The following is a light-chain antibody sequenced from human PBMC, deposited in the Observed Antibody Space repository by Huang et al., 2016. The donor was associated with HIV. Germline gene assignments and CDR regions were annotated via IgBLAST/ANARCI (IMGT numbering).Light chain of an antibody. CDR2: GAS. CDR1: QSVSNN. V-gene: IGKV3-15*01. J-gene: IGKJ1*01. CDR3: QQYNNWPLT. Sequence: EIVMTQSPATLSVSPGERATLSCRASQSVSNNVAWYQQIPGQAPRRLIYGASTRATGIQARFSGRGSRTECTRTISSLQSEDFAVYYGQQYNNWPLTFGQGTKVEIK.